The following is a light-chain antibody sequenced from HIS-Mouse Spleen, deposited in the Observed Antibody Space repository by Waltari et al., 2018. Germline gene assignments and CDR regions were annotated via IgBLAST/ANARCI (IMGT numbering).Light chain of an antibody. CDR1: QGISSY. CDR2: AAS. V-gene: IGKV1-9*01. Sequence: DIQLTQCPSFLSASVGDRVTITCRASQGISSYLAWYQQKPGKAPKLLIYAASTLQSGVPSRFSGSGSGTEFTLTISSLQPEDFATYYCQQLNSYLITFGQGTRLEIK. CDR3: QQLNSYLIT. J-gene: IGKJ5*01.